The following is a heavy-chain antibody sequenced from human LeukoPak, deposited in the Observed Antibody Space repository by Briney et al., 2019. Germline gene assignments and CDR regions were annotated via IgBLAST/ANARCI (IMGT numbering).Heavy chain of an antibody. V-gene: IGHV1-18*01. D-gene: IGHD1-26*01. J-gene: IGHJ3*01. CDR3: ARDAVGARAFDF. Sequence: GASVKVSCKASGYTFTDYGIHWVRQAPGQGLEWISWGSTFNGHRLYGQRSQGRVTMTTDPSTTTVYMELTSLTSDDTALYYCARDAVGARAFDFWGQGTMVIVSS. CDR1: GYTFTDYG. CDR2: GSTFNGHR.